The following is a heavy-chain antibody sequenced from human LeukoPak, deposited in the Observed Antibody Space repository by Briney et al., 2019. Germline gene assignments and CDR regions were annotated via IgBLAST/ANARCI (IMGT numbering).Heavy chain of an antibody. CDR2: IWYDGSNK. Sequence: GGSLRLSCAASGFTFSSYGMHWVRQAPGKGLEWVAVIWYDGSNKYYADSVKGRFTISRDNAKNSLYLQMNSLRAEDTAVYYCARDKIAAAGTDYYYAMDVWGRGTTVTVSS. CDR3: ARDKIAAAGTDYYYAMDV. J-gene: IGHJ6*02. CDR1: GFTFSSYG. V-gene: IGHV3-33*01. D-gene: IGHD6-13*01.